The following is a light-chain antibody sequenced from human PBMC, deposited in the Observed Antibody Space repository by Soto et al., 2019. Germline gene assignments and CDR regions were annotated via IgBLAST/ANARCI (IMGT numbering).Light chain of an antibody. CDR2: DAS. V-gene: IGKV1-5*01. Sequence: DIQMTQSPSTLSASVGDRVTISCRASQSIQTWLAWYQQRPGKAPNLLIFDASDLASGVSSRVSGSGSGAEFTLTISSLQADDFATYYCQQYESYPYTFGRGTRLEIK. CDR1: QSIQTW. J-gene: IGKJ2*01. CDR3: QQYESYPYT.